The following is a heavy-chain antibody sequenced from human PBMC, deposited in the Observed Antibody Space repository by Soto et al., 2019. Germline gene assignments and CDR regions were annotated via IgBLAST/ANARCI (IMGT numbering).Heavy chain of an antibody. CDR2: ISSSSSYI. CDR3: AKAATITTLYNFDF. CDR1: GFTFSSYS. Sequence: PGGSLRLSCAAPGFTFSSYSMNWVRQAPGKGLEWVSSISSSSSYIYYADSVKGRFTISRDNSKNTLYLQMNSLRAEDTAVYYCAKAATITTLYNFDFWGQGTLVTVSS. J-gene: IGHJ4*02. D-gene: IGHD4-4*01. V-gene: IGHV3-21*04.